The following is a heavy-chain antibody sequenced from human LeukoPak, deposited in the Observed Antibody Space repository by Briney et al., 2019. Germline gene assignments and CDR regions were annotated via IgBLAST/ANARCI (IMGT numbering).Heavy chain of an antibody. CDR2: IWYDGSNK. CDR1: GFTFSGYG. D-gene: IGHD6-19*01. J-gene: IGHJ4*02. Sequence: PGRSLRLSCAASGFTFSGYGMHWVRQAPGKGLEWVAVIWYDGSNKYYADSVKGRFTISRDNSKNTLYLQMNSLRAEDTAVYYCAREARIAVAGTLDYWGQGTLVTVSS. CDR3: AREARIAVAGTLDY. V-gene: IGHV3-33*01.